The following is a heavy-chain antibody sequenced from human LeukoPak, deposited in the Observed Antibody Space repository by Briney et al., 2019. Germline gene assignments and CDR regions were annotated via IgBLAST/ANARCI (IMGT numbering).Heavy chain of an antibody. CDR3: ARDTLIAAFDY. CDR1: GGSISSGSYY. D-gene: IGHD6-13*01. CDR2: IYTSGST. J-gene: IGHJ4*02. V-gene: IGHV4-61*02. Sequence: PSETLSLTCTVSGGSISSGSYYWSWIRQPAGKGLEWIGRIYTSGSTNYNPSLKSRVTISVDTSKNQFSLRLSSVTAADTAVYYCARDTLIAAFDYWGQGTLVTVSS.